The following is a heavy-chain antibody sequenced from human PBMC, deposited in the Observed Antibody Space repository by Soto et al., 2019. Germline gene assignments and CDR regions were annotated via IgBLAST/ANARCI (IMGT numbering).Heavy chain of an antibody. CDR3: ASGSTVVTATHWWYFDL. D-gene: IGHD2-21*02. Sequence: GSLRLSCAASGFTCSSYSMNWVRQAPGKGLEWVSSISSSSSYIYYADSVKGRFTISRDNAKNSLYLQMNSLRAEDTAVYYCASGSTVVTATHWWYFDLWGRGTLVTVSS. CDR2: ISSSSSYI. CDR1: GFTCSSYS. J-gene: IGHJ2*01. V-gene: IGHV3-21*01.